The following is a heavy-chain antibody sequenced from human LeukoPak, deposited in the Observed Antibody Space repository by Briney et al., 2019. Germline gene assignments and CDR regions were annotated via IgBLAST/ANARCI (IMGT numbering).Heavy chain of an antibody. CDR3: AREPQAYSSSWYRHY. CDR2: ISSSSSYI. D-gene: IGHD6-13*01. J-gene: IGHJ4*02. CDR1: GFTFSSYS. V-gene: IGHV3-21*01. Sequence: GGSLGLSCAASGFTFSSYSMNWVRQAPGKGLEWVSSISSSSSYIYYADSVKGRFTISRDNAKNSLYLQMSSLRAEDTAVYYCAREPQAYSSSWYRHYWGQGTLVTVSS.